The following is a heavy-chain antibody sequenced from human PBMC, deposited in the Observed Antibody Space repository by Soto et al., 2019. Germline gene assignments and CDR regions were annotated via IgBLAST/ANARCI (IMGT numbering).Heavy chain of an antibody. CDR1: GFSFSDYS. CDR2: LTPAGTT. D-gene: IGHD2-15*01. J-gene: IGHJ4*02. CDR3: AKRATTVPTPGNYFDC. Sequence: EVQLLESGGGLVQPGGSLRLSCAASGFSFSDYSMTWVRQAPGRGLEWVSTLTPAGTTFYADSAKGRFTISRDNYRNTLSLHMYNLRAEDTARYYCAKRATTVPTPGNYFDCWGQGTLVTVSS. V-gene: IGHV3-23*01.